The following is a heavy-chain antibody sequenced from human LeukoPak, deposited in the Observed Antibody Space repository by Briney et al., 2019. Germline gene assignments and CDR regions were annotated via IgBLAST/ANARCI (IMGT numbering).Heavy chain of an antibody. CDR3: ARMAGDYGDYVWDDY. D-gene: IGHD4-17*01. CDR2: INHSGST. CDR1: GGSFSGYY. J-gene: IGHJ4*02. Sequence: SETLSLTCAVYGGSFSGYYWSWIRQPPGKGLEWIGEINHSGSTNYNPSLKSRVTISVDTSKNQFSLKLSSVTAADTAVYYCARMAGDYGDYVWDDYWGQGTLVTVSS. V-gene: IGHV4-34*01.